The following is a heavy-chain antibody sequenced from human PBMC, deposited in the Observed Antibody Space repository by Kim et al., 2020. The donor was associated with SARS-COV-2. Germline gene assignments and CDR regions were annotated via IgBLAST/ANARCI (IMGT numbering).Heavy chain of an antibody. J-gene: IGHJ6*02. Sequence: GGSLKLSCAASGFTFSSYEMNWVRQAPGKGLEWVSYISSSGSTIYYADSVKGRFTISRDNAKNSLYLQMNSLRAEDTAVYYCARVGSQLWFDYYYYGMDVWGQGTTVTVSS. V-gene: IGHV3-48*03. CDR1: GFTFSSYE. CDR2: ISSSGSTI. CDR3: ARVGSQLWFDYYYYGMDV. D-gene: IGHD5-18*01.